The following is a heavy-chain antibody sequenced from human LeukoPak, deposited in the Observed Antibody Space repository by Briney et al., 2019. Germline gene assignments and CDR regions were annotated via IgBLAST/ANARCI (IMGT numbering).Heavy chain of an antibody. CDR1: GGTFSSYA. CDR2: ISVYNGNT. D-gene: IGHD5-12*01. J-gene: IGHJ4*02. Sequence: ASVKVSCKASGGTFSSYAISWVRQAPGQGLDWMGWISVYNGNTNYAQKLQGRVTMTTDTSTSTAYMELRSLRSDDTAVYYCARDRRGSDYWGQGTLVTVSS. CDR3: ARDRRGSDY. V-gene: IGHV1-18*01.